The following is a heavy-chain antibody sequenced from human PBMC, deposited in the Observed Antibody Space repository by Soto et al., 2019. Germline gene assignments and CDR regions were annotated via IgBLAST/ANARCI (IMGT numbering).Heavy chain of an antibody. V-gene: IGHV1-69*13. J-gene: IGHJ5*02. CDR3: ARDLRGPNYHGSGPINWFDP. CDR2: IIPIFGTA. CDR1: GGAFSGYA. Sequence: SVKVSCKASGGAFSGYAISWGRQAPRQGLEWMGGIIPIFGTANYAQKFQGRVTITADESTSTAYMELSSLRSEDTAVYYCARDLRGPNYHGSGPINWFDPWGQGTLVTVSS. D-gene: IGHD3-10*01.